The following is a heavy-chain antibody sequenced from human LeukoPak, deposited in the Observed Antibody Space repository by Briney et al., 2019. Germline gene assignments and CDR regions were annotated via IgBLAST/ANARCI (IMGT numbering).Heavy chain of an antibody. CDR1: GYTFTGYY. Sequence: ASVKVSFKSAGYTFTGYYLHWVRQAPGQGLEWLGWINPNSGGTHYAQKVQGRGTVTMYTSISTASLELTILRSEDTARYYCARPMTGTGLTYYYYGMDIWGQGTTVTVSS. D-gene: IGHD1-1*01. J-gene: IGHJ6*02. V-gene: IGHV1-2*02. CDR3: ARPMTGTGLTYYYYGMDI. CDR2: INPNSGGT.